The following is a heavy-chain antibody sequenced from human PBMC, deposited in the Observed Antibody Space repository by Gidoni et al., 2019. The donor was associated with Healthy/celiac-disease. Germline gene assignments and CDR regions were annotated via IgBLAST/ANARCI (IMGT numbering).Heavy chain of an antibody. D-gene: IGHD2-15*01. J-gene: IGHJ4*02. CDR1: GGTFSSYA. CDR2: IIPILGIA. Sequence: QVQLVQSGAEVKKPGSSVKVSCTASGGTFSSYAISWVRQAPGQGLEWMGWIIPILGIANYAQKFQGRVTITADKSTSTAYMELSSLRSEDTAVYYCARDPDIVVVVAAPPDYWGQGTLVTVSS. V-gene: IGHV1-69*09. CDR3: ARDPDIVVVVAAPPDY.